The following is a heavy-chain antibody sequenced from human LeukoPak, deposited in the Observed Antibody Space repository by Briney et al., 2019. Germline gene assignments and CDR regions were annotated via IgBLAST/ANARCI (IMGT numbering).Heavy chain of an antibody. CDR1: GYTFTSYD. CDR2: MNPNSGNT. V-gene: IGHV1-8*01. CDR3: ARVASRSKAYCGGDCYSMGC. Sequence: ASVKVSCKASGYTFTSYDINWVRQATGQGLEWMGWMNPNSGNTGYAQKFQGRVTMPRNTSISTAYMGLSSLRSEDTAVYYCARVASRSKAYCGGDCYSMGCWGQGTLVTVSS. D-gene: IGHD2-21*02. J-gene: IGHJ4*02.